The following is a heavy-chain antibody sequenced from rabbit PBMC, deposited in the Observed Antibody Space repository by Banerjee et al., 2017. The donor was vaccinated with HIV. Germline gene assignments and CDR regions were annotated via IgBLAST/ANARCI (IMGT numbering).Heavy chain of an antibody. CDR2: IDPVFSST. J-gene: IGHJ4*01. CDR3: ARDRAKSAGWNFNL. D-gene: IGHD4-2*01. V-gene: IGHV1S7*01. Sequence: QLVESGGGLVTLGGSLKLSCKASGIDFSSYYMSWVRQAPGKGLEWIGYIDPVFSSTYYASWVNGRFTIPSHNAQNTLYLQLNSLTAADTATYFCARDRAKSAGWNFNLWGQGTLVTVS. CDR1: GIDFSSYY.